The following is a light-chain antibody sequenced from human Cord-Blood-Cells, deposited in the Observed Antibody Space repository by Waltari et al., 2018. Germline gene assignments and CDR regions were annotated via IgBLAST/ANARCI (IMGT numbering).Light chain of an antibody. Sequence: QPVLTQPPSASASLGASATLTCTLIGGSMNYNVAWYQPRPGKATRFVMRVGTGGIVGSKGDGIPDRFSVLGSGLNRYLTIKNIQEEDESDYHCGADHGSGSNFVWVFGGGTKLTVL. CDR1: GGSMNYN. V-gene: IGLV9-49*01. CDR3: GADHGSGSNFVWV. J-gene: IGLJ3*02. CDR2: VGTGGIVG.